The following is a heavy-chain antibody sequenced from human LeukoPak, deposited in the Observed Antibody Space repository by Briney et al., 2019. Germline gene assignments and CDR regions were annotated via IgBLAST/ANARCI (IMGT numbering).Heavy chain of an antibody. Sequence: GGSLRLSCAASGFTFSRYWMHWVRQAPGKGLLWVSRINSDGSSTYYADSVKGRFTTSRDNTKNALHLQMNSLTAEDTAVYYCVLDLFSSFAFDIWGQGTMVTVSS. CDR1: GFTFSRYW. V-gene: IGHV3-74*01. CDR3: VLDLFSSFAFDI. J-gene: IGHJ3*02. CDR2: INSDGSST. D-gene: IGHD3/OR15-3a*01.